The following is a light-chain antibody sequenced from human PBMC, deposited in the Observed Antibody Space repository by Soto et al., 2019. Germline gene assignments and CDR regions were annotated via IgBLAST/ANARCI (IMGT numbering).Light chain of an antibody. V-gene: IGKV1-33*01. CDR1: QDISNY. CDR3: QQYDNLPPFT. Sequence: DIQMTQSPSSLSASVGDRVTITCQASQDISNYLNWYQQKPGKAPKLLIYDASNLETGGPSRFSGSGSRTDFIFTISILQPEYIASYYCQQYDNLPPFTFGPGTKVDIK. CDR2: DAS. J-gene: IGKJ3*01.